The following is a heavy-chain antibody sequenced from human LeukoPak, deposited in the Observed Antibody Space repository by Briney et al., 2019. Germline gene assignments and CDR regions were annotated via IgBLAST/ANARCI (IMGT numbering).Heavy chain of an antibody. CDR2: INPNSGGT. CDR1: GYTXIDYY. V-gene: IGHV1-2*02. Sequence: ASVKVSCKASGYTXIDYYINWVRQAPGQGLEWMGWINPNSGGTKYAQKFQGRVTLTRDTSINTAYMELSRLISDDTAVYYCARNYKILTGYYDDDGFDIWGQGTKVTVSS. CDR3: ARNYKILTGYYDDDGFDI. D-gene: IGHD3-9*01. J-gene: IGHJ3*02.